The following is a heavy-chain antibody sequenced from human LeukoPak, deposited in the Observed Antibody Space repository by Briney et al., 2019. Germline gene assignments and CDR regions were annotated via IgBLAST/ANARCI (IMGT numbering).Heavy chain of an antibody. V-gene: IGHV1-18*01. D-gene: IGHD5-12*01. J-gene: IGHJ6*03. CDR1: GYSFTRYG. CDR3: ARSRSGNDFDYYYYYMDV. CDR2: ISPYNGNT. Sequence: AAVKVSCKPSGYSFTRYGVTWVRQAPGQGLEWMGWISPYNGNTNYAQKLQGRVTMTTDTSTGTAYMELRSLRSDDTAVYYCARSRSGNDFDYYYYYMDVWGKGTTVTVSS.